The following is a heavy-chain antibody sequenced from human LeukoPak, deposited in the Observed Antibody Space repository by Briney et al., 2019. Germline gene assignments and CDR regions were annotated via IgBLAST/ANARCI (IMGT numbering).Heavy chain of an antibody. CDR3: AKDAAAAGPPGYYGMDV. CDR1: GFTFSSYA. CDR2: ISGSGGST. D-gene: IGHD6-13*01. V-gene: IGHV3-23*01. J-gene: IGHJ6*02. Sequence: TGGSLRLSCPASGFTFSSYAMSWVRQAPGKGLEWVSAISGSGGSTYYADSVKGRFTISRDNSKNTLYLQMNSLRAEDTAVYYCAKDAAAAGPPGYYGMDVWGQGTTVTVSS.